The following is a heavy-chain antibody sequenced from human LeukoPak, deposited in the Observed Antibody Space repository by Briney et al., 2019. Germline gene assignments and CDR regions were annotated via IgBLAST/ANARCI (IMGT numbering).Heavy chain of an antibody. CDR3: ARDLSGYSGSYATLGYYYYYMDV. D-gene: IGHD1-26*01. CDR2: IYYSGST. J-gene: IGHJ6*03. V-gene: IGHV4-59*12. CDR1: GGSISSYY. Sequence: SETLSLTCTVSGGSISSYYWSWIRQPPGKGLEWIGYIYYSGSTNYNPSPKSRVTISVDTSKNQFSLKLSSVTAADTAVYYCARDLSGYSGSYATLGYYYYYMDVWGKGTTVTISS.